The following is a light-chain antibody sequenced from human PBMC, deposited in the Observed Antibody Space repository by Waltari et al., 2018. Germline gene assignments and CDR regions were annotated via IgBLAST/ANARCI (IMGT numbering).Light chain of an antibody. CDR2: DVS. CDR3: QHYVRLPVT. Sequence: EIMLTQSPGTLSLSPGERPTLYCRASQIIFRALAWYQQKPGQAPRLLIYDVSTRASGIPDRFSGSGSGTDFSLTISRLEPEDFAVYYCQHYVRLPVTFGQGTKLEFK. CDR1: QIIFRA. V-gene: IGKV3-20*01. J-gene: IGKJ1*01.